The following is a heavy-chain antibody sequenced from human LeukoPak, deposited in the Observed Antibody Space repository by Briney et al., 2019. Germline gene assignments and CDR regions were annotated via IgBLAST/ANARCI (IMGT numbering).Heavy chain of an antibody. J-gene: IGHJ4*02. CDR3: ARDQPSYDSSGYYPDY. V-gene: IGHV4-39*07. D-gene: IGHD3-22*01. CDR2: IYHSGST. Sequence: SETLSLTCTVSGGSISSSSYYCGWIRQPPGQGLEWIGSIYHSGSTYYNPSLKSRVTISVDTSKNQFSLKLSSVTAADTAVYYCARDQPSYDSSGYYPDYWGQGTLVTVSS. CDR1: GGSISSSSYY.